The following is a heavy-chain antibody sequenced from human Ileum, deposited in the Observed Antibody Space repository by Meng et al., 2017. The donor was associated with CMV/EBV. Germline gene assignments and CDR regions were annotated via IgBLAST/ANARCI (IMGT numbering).Heavy chain of an antibody. V-gene: IGHV4-4*07. CDR3: ARGDPDGYCAGGSCYRYWYFDV. CDR2: IYSSVGA. CDR1: GXXISSYS. J-gene: IGHJ2*01. D-gene: IGHD2-15*01. Sequence: SRLALVQPSGPXXLPWTVSGXXISSYSWSXXXQPAGKGLEWIGRIYSSVGANYSPSLKSRATMSVDMSKNEVSLKLSAVTAADTAVYYCARGDPDGYCAGGSCYRYWYFDVWGRGTXVTVSS.